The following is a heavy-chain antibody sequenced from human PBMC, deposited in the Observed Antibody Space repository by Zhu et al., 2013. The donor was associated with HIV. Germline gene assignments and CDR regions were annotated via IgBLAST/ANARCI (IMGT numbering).Heavy chain of an antibody. CDR1: GGTFSSYA. D-gene: IGHD2-8*01. V-gene: IGHV1-69*06. J-gene: IGHJ3*02. Sequence: QVQLVQSGAEVKKPGSSVKVSCKASGGTFSSYAISWVRQAPGQGLEWMGGIIPIFGTANYAQKFQGRVTITADKSTSTAYMELSSLRSEDTAVYYCATCLRVEMETEPLMPFDIWGQGTMVTVSS. CDR2: IIPIFGTA. CDR3: ATCLRVEMETEPLMPFDI.